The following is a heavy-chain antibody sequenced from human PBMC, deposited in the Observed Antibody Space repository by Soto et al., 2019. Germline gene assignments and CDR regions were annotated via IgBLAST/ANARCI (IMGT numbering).Heavy chain of an antibody. CDR2: SHESGNT. Sequence: QVQLQESGPGLVKPSGTLSLTCAVSGVSISSHAWWTWVRQPPGKGLEWIGESHESGNTNYNSSLESPVTISVDKSKTQFALRLSYVTVADTVVYFFVTRERNRFYCGQGPLVTVSS. CDR3: VTRERNRFY. V-gene: IGHV4-4*02. D-gene: IGHD1-26*01. J-gene: IGHJ4*02. CDR1: GVSISSHAW.